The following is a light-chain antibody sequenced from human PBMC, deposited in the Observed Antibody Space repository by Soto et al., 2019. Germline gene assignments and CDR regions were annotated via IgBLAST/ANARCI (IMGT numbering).Light chain of an antibody. Sequence: QSVLTQPPLVSGAPGQRVTISCTGSSSNIGAGYDVHWYQQLPGTAPKLLIYGNGNRPSRVPDRFSGSKSGTSASLAITGLQAEDEADYYCQSYDSSLSGSVFGGGTKLTVL. J-gene: IGLJ3*02. CDR1: SSNIGAGYD. CDR2: GNG. CDR3: QSYDSSLSGSV. V-gene: IGLV1-40*01.